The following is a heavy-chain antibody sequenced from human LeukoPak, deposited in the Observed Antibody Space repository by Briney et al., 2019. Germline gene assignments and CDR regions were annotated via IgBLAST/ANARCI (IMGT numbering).Heavy chain of an antibody. V-gene: IGHV3-9*01. D-gene: IGHD6-13*01. J-gene: IGHJ4*02. CDR2: ISWNSGSI. Sequence: GGSLRLSCAASGFTVSSNYMSWVRQAPGKGLEWVSGISWNSGSIGYADSVKGRFTISRDNAKNSLYLQMNSLGPEDTALYYCAKDSSSWPSGFDYWGQGTLVTVSS. CDR3: AKDSSSWPSGFDY. CDR1: GFTVSSNY.